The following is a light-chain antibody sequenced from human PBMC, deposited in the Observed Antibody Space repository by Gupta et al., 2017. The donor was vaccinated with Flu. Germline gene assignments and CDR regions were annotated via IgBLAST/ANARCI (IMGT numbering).Light chain of an antibody. CDR2: AAS. CDR3: QQSDSNPLST. V-gene: IGKV1-39*01. CDR1: QSISSY. J-gene: IGKJ2*01. Sequence: DIQMTQSPSSLSASVGDRVTITCRASQSISSYLNWYQQKPGKAPKLLIYAASSWQSGVPSRFSGSGYGTDLTLTISSRQPEDFASYYCQQSDSNPLSTFGQGTKMEIK.